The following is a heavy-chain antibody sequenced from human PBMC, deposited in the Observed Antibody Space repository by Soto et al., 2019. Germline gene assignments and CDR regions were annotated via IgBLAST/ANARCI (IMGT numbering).Heavy chain of an antibody. D-gene: IGHD3-3*01. J-gene: IGHJ5*02. V-gene: IGHV1-2*02. CDR1: GYTFTGHF. CDR3: ARGGGTILAPLP. Sequence: ASVKVSCKASGYTFTGHFMHWVRQAPGQGLEWMGWINPNSGATKYAQKFQGRVTLSRDTSIRTAYMELTGFRSDDTAVYYCARGGGTILAPLPWGQGTQVTVSS. CDR2: INPNSGAT.